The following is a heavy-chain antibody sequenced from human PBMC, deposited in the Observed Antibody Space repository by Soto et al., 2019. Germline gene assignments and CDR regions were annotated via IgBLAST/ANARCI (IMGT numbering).Heavy chain of an antibody. V-gene: IGHV4-39*07. D-gene: IGHD6-25*01. Sequence: PSETLSLTCSVSGGSISNSRDYWGWIRQPPGKGLEWIANIYYSGNTYYNPSLKSRVTISVDTSKNQFSLKLTSVTAADTAVYYCARALRQANLDYWGQGTLVTVSS. CDR1: GGSISNSRDY. CDR2: IYYSGNT. CDR3: ARALRQANLDY. J-gene: IGHJ4*02.